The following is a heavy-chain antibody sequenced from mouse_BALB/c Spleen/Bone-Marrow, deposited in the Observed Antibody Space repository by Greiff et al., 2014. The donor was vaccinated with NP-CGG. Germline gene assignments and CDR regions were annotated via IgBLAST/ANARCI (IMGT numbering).Heavy chain of an antibody. V-gene: IGHV5-12-1*01. D-gene: IGHD2-3*01. CDR3: TRHGGYYPYYYAMDY. Sequence: DVKLVESGGGLVKPGGSLKLSCAASGFAFSSYDMSWVRQTPEKRLEWVAYISHGGGTTYYSDTVKGRFTISRDNAKNTLYLQMSSLKSEDTAIYYCTRHGGYYPYYYAMDYRGQGTSVTVSS. CDR2: ISHGGGTT. J-gene: IGHJ4*01. CDR1: GFAFSSYD.